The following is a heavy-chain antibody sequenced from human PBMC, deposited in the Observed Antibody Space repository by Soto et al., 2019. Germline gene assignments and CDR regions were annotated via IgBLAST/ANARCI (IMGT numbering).Heavy chain of an antibody. Sequence: SETLSLTCAVYGGSFSGYYWSWIRQPPGKGLEWIGEINHSGSTNYIPSLKSRVTISVDTSKNQFSLKLSSVTAADTAVYYCAKDPGDYGDYPPAEYFQHWGQGTLVTVSS. CDR2: INHSGST. J-gene: IGHJ1*01. CDR1: GGSFSGYY. CDR3: AKDPGDYGDYPPAEYFQH. D-gene: IGHD4-17*01. V-gene: IGHV4-34*01.